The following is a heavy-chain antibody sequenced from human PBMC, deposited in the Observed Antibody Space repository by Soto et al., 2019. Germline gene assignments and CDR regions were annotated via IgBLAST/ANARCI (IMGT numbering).Heavy chain of an antibody. V-gene: IGHV3-33*01. CDR3: AIVPRYSPWYFDY. D-gene: IGHD2-21*01. Sequence: QVQLVESGGGVVQPGRSLRLSCTASGFSVSTHVIHWVRQAPGKGLEWVAVLWYDGSREYYAESVKGRFTISRDNSKNTLYLQMNSLRDEDTAVSSCAIVPRYSPWYFDYWGQGTLATVSS. CDR2: LWYDGSRE. J-gene: IGHJ4*02. CDR1: GFSVSTHV.